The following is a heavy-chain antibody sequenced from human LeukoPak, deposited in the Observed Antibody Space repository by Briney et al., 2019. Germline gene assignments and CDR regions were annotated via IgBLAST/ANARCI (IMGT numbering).Heavy chain of an antibody. CDR3: SKGGHVDY. CDR2: MKADGTEK. Sequence: GGALRLSCAAPGFPFSTYWMNWVRQTPGKGLEWVANMKADGTEKNYLDSVKGRFTISRDNAKNSLYLQMNSLSAEDTGVYYCSKGGHVDYCGPGTLVAVSS. J-gene: IGHJ4*02. V-gene: IGHV3-7*01. D-gene: IGHD1-26*01. CDR1: GFPFSTYW.